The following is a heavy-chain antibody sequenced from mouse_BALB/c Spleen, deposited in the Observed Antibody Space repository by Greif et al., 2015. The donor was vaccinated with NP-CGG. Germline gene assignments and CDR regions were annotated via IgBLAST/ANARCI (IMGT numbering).Heavy chain of an antibody. CDR1: GFTFSSYT. J-gene: IGHJ4*01. CDR2: ISSGGSYT. D-gene: IGHD2-14*01. Sequence: EVNVVDSGGGLVKPGGSLKLSCAASGFTFSSYTMSWVRQTPGKRLEWVATISSGGSYTYYPDSVKGRFTISRDNAKNTLYLQMSSLKSEDTAMYYCTRGGNYAMDYWGQGTSVTVSS. CDR3: TRGGNYAMDY. V-gene: IGHV5-6-4*01.